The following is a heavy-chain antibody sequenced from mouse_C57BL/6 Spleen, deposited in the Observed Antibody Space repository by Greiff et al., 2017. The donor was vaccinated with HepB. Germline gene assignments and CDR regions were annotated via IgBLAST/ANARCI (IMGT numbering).Heavy chain of an antibody. D-gene: IGHD1-1*01. CDR3: ARGHGSSHGFDY. CDR2: ISYDGSN. J-gene: IGHJ2*01. V-gene: IGHV3-6*01. CDR1: GYSITSGYY. Sequence: EVHLVESGPGLVKPSQSLSLTCSVTGYSITSGYYWNWIRQFPGNKLEWMGYISYDGSNNYNPSLKNRISITRDTSKNQFFLKLNSVTTEDTATYYCARGHGSSHGFDYWGQGTTLTVSS.